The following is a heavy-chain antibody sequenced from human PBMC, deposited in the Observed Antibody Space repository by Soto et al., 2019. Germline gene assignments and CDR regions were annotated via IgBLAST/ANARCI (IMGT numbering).Heavy chain of an antibody. CDR3: ARGGGSYWYLDL. CDR1: GGSISSYY. J-gene: IGHJ2*01. V-gene: IGHV4-59*01. D-gene: IGHD1-26*01. CDR2: IYYSGST. Sequence: QVQLQESGPGLVKPSETLSLTCTVSGGSISSYYWSWIRQPPGKGLEWIGYIYYSGSTNYNHSLTSRVTISVDTSKNQFSLKLSSVTAADTAVYYCARGGGSYWYLDLWGRGTLVTVSS.